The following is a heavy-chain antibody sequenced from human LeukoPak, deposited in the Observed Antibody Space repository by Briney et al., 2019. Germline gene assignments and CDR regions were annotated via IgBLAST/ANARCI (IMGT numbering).Heavy chain of an antibody. V-gene: IGHV3-48*03. Sequence: QPGGSLRLSCAASGFTFSSYEMNWVRQAPGKGLEWVSYISGSSNTMYYADSVKGRFTISRDNAQNSLFLQMNSLRAEDTAVYYCARVDDSSGYYSLRYYYYGMDVWGQGTTVTVSS. CDR2: ISGSSNTM. D-gene: IGHD3-22*01. J-gene: IGHJ6*02. CDR1: GFTFSSYE. CDR3: ARVDDSSGYYSLRYYYYGMDV.